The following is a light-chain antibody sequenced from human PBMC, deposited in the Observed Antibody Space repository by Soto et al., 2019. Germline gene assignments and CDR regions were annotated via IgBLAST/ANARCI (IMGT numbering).Light chain of an antibody. CDR3: QQSYNTPFT. J-gene: IGKJ3*01. CDR2: SAS. CDR1: QNIRTY. V-gene: IGKV1-39*01. Sequence: DIQMAQSPYSLSASVGDSVTITCRASQNIRTYLNWYQQKPGRAPKLLIHSASSLQSGVPSRISGSGSGTDFTLAISSLEPEDFATYYCQQSYNTPFTFGPGTKVDIK.